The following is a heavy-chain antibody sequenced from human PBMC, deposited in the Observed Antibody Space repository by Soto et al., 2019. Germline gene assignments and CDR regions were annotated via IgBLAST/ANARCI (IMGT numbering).Heavy chain of an antibody. J-gene: IGHJ3*01. Sequence: EVQLLESGGDLVQPGGSLRLSCSSSGFMFNNYVMNWGREASGKGLEWVSTVSPTGASTFYADSVKGRCTISRDNSKNTLYLQMNSLRAEDVAVYYCARRAITASTTWGAFDAWGQGTTVTVSS. CDR1: GFMFNNYV. CDR3: ARRAITASTTWGAFDA. V-gene: IGHV3-23*01. CDR2: VSPTGAST. D-gene: IGHD1-7*01.